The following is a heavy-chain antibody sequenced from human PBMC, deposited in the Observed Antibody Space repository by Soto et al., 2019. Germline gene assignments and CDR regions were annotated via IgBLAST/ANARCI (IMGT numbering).Heavy chain of an antibody. CDR1: GFTFSSYA. CDR2: VSYDGSNK. CDR3: ARDLGGAIDY. Sequence: QVQLVESGGGVVQPGRSLRLSCAASGFTFSSYAMHWVRQAPGKGLDWVAVVSYDGSNKYYADSVKGRFTFSRDNSKNTLYLQRNSLRPEDTALYYCARDLGGAIDYWGQGTLVTVSS. J-gene: IGHJ4*02. V-gene: IGHV3-30-3*01. D-gene: IGHD3-16*01.